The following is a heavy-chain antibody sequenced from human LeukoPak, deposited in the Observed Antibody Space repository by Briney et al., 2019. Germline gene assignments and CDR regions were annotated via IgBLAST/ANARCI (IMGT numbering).Heavy chain of an antibody. CDR3: ARVLVVVPAAIGYWFDP. Sequence: ASVKVSCKASGYTFTGYYMHWVRQAPGQGLEWMGWINPNSGGTNYAQKFQGRVTMTRDTSISTAYMELSRLRSDDTAVYYCARVLVVVPAAIGYWFDPWGQGTLVTVSS. V-gene: IGHV1-2*02. CDR2: INPNSGGT. J-gene: IGHJ5*02. CDR1: GYTFTGYY. D-gene: IGHD2-2*01.